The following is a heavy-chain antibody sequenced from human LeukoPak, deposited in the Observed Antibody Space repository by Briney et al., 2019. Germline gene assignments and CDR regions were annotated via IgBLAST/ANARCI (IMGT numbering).Heavy chain of an antibody. V-gene: IGHV3-30-3*01. CDR2: ISNDRNNE. J-gene: IGHJ4*02. Sequence: GGSLRLSCVASKFTFSTYPIHWVRQAPGKGLEWVAVISNDRNNEYYADSVKGRFTISRDNAKNSLYLQMNSLRAEDTAVYYCTRGDPVRQETLFDYWGQGTLVTVSS. CDR3: TRGDPVRQETLFDY. CDR1: KFTFSTYP.